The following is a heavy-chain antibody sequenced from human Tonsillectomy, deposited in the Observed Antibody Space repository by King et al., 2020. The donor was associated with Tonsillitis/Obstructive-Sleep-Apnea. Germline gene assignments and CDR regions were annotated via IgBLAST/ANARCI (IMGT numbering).Heavy chain of an antibody. CDR1: GGSISSSTYY. CDR3: ARHGLPYYYFYMDV. Sequence: LQLQESGPGLVKPSETLSLTCTVSGGSISSSTYYWGWIRQPPGKGLEWIGGIYYSGSTYYNPSLKSRVTISVDTSKNQFSLKLSSVTAADTAVYYCARHGLPYYYFYMDVGGKGTTVTVSS. V-gene: IGHV4-39*01. CDR2: IYYSGST. J-gene: IGHJ6*03.